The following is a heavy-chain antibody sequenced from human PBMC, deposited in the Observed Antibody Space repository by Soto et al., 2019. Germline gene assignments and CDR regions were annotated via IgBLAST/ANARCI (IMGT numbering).Heavy chain of an antibody. V-gene: IGHV1-18*01. CDR1: GYTXTSYG. J-gene: IGHJ4*02. Sequence: GXSXKVSFKASGYTXTSYGISLVRQAPGQGLEWMGWISAYNGNTKYAQKLQGRVTMTTDTSKRTAYMELRSLRSDDTAVYYCAREKRSKWLVPDYWGQGTLGTVSS. D-gene: IGHD6-19*01. CDR2: ISAYNGNT. CDR3: AREKRSKWLVPDY.